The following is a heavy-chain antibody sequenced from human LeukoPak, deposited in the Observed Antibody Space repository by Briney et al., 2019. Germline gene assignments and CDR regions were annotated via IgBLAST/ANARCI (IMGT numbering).Heavy chain of an antibody. CDR1: GGTFSSYA. Sequence: GSSVKVSCKASGGTFSSYAISWVRQAPGQGLEWMGRIIPILGIANYAQKFQGRVTITADKSTSTAYMELSSLRSEDTAVYYCASIKAGYSSSWTFDHWGQGTLVTVS. CDR3: ASIKAGYSSSWTFDH. D-gene: IGHD6-13*01. J-gene: IGHJ4*02. CDR2: IIPILGIA. V-gene: IGHV1-69*04.